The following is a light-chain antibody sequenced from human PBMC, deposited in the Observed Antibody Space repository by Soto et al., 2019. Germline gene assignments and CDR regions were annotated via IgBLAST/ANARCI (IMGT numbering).Light chain of an antibody. Sequence: EIVVTQSPATLSLFPGERATLSCRASQSVASSLAWYQQKPGQAPRLLIYGASTRAPGLPARFSGSGSGTDLSLSISSLQSEDFAVYYCQQYNKWPPRITFGGGTKVDIK. J-gene: IGKJ4*01. CDR2: GAS. CDR3: QQYNKWPPRIT. V-gene: IGKV3-15*01. CDR1: QSVASS.